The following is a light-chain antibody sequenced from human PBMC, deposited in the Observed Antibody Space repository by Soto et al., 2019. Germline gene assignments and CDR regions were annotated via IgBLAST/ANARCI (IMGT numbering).Light chain of an antibody. CDR3: CSYAGSYTHV. CDR1: SSDVGGYNF. J-gene: IGLJ1*01. CDR2: DVT. Sequence: HSVLTQSRSVSGSPGQSVTISCTGTSSDVGGYNFVSWYQQYPGKAPKLIIYDVTTRPSGVPARFSGSKSGNTASLTISGLQTDEEADYYCCSYAGSYTHVFGTGTKLTVL. V-gene: IGLV2-11*01.